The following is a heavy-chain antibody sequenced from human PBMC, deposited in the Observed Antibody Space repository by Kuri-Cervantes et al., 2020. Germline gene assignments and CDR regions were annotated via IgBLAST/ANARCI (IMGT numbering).Heavy chain of an antibody. D-gene: IGHD2-15*01. J-gene: IGHJ6*02. V-gene: IGHV4-31*03. CDR2: IYYSGST. CDR1: GGSISSGGYY. Sequence: LRLSCTVSGGSISSGGYYWSWIRQHPGKGLEWIGYIYYSGSTYYNPSLKSRVTISVDTSKNQFSLKLSSVTAADTAVYYCARVGSRRGMDVWGQGTAVTVSS. CDR3: ARVGSRRGMDV.